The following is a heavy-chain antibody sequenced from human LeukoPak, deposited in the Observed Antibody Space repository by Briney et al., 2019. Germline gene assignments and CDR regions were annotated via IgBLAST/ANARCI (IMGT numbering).Heavy chain of an antibody. CDR1: AYTFSSFG. CDR3: ARQSGAAANWFDP. J-gene: IGHJ5*02. D-gene: IGHD6-13*01. V-gene: IGHV1-18*01. CDR2: INVRNGNT. Sequence: ASVKVSCKASAYTFSSFGISWVRQAPGQGLEWMGWINVRNGNTNYAQRLQGRVTMTTDTSTNTAYMDLRSLRSDDSAVYYCARQSGAAANWFDPWGQGTLVTVSS.